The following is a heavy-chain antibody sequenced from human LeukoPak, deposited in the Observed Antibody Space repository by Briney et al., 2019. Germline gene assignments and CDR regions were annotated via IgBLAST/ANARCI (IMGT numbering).Heavy chain of an antibody. CDR2: IWYDGSNK. Sequence: EGSLRLSCAASGFTFSSYGMHWVRQAPGKGLEWVAVIWYDGSNKYYADSVKGRFTISRDNSRNTLYLQMNSLRAEDTAVYYCARTGYSSGWYEYYYYGMDVWGQGTTVTVSS. J-gene: IGHJ6*02. D-gene: IGHD6-19*01. V-gene: IGHV3-33*01. CDR1: GFTFSSYG. CDR3: ARTGYSSGWYEYYYYGMDV.